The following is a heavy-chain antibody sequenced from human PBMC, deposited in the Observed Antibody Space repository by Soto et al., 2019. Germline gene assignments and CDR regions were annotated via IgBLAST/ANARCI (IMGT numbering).Heavy chain of an antibody. CDR1: GGSSSGYY. CDR2: INQSGST. CDR3: AGGSLE. D-gene: IGHD3-3*01. J-gene: IGHJ4*02. V-gene: IGHV4-34*01. Sequence: QVQLQQWGAGLLKPSETLSLTCAVYGGSSSGYYWSWIRQPPGKGLEWIGEINQSGSTNYNPSLKSRVTISIDTSKNQVSLKLNSVTAADTAVYYCAGGSLEWGQGTLVTVSS.